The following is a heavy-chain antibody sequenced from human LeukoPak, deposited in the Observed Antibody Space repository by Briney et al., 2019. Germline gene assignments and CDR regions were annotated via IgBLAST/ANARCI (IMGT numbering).Heavy chain of an antibody. CDR3: ARGGYYGSGSYYGLDAFDI. CDR2: IYHSGST. Sequence: PSETLSLTCTVSGYSITSGYYWGWIRQPPGKGLEWIGSIYHSGSTYYNPSLKSRVTISVDTSKNQFSLKLSSVTAADTAVYYCARGGYYGSGSYYGLDAFDIWGQGTMVTVSS. V-gene: IGHV4-38-2*02. CDR1: GYSITSGYY. J-gene: IGHJ3*02. D-gene: IGHD3-10*01.